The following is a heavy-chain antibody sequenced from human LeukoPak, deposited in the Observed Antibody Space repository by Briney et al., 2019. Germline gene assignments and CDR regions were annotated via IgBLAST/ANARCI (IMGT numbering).Heavy chain of an antibody. Sequence: ASVKVSCKASGYTFTSYGISWVRQAPGQGLEWMGWISAYNGNTNYAQKLQGRVTMTTDTSTSTAYMELRSLRSDDTAVYYCASGAQNSGSYIFNNWFDPWGQGTLVTVSS. CDR1: GYTFTSYG. D-gene: IGHD3-10*01. CDR2: ISAYNGNT. J-gene: IGHJ5*02. CDR3: ASGAQNSGSYIFNNWFDP. V-gene: IGHV1-18*01.